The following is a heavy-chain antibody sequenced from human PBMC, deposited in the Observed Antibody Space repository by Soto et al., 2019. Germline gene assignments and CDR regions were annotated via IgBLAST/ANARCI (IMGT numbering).Heavy chain of an antibody. V-gene: IGHV3-7*03. J-gene: IGHJ5*02. D-gene: IGHD3-22*01. CDR1: GFTFSSYW. CDR2: IKQDGSEK. Sequence: EVQLVESGGGLVQPGGSLRLSCAASGFTFSSYWMSWVRQAPGKGLEWVANIKQDGSEKYYVDSVKGRFTISRDNAKNSLYLQMNSLRAEDTAVYYCARDLLKFYYDSSGYCDPWGQGTLVTVSS. CDR3: ARDLLKFYYDSSGYCDP.